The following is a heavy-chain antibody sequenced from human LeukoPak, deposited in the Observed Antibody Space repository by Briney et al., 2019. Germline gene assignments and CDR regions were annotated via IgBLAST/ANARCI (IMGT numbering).Heavy chain of an antibody. CDR2: ISGSGGST. J-gene: IGHJ3*02. CDR1: GFTFSSYA. CDR3: AKWKSSWYDAFDI. V-gene: IGHV3-23*01. Sequence: PGGSLRLSCAASGFTFSSYAMSGVRQAPGKGLEWVSAISGSGGSTYYADSVKGQFTISRDNSKNTLYLQMNSLRAEDTAVYYCAKWKSSWYDAFDIWGQGAMVTVSS. D-gene: IGHD6-13*01.